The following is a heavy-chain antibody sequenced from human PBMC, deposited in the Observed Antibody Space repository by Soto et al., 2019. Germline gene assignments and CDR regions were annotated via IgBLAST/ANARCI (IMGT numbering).Heavy chain of an antibody. D-gene: IGHD2-21*02. Sequence: PGGSLRLSCASSGFTFSNAWMNWVRQAPGKGLEWVGRIKSKTDGGTTDYAAPVKGRFTISRDDSKNTLYLQMNSLKTEDTAVYYCTTEFPVAYCGGDCYSAGFDPWGQGTLVTVSS. CDR2: IKSKTDGGTT. V-gene: IGHV3-15*07. CDR3: TTEFPVAYCGGDCYSAGFDP. CDR1: GFTFSNAW. J-gene: IGHJ5*02.